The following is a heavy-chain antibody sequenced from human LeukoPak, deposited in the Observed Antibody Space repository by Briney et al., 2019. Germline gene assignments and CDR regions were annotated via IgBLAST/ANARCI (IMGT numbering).Heavy chain of an antibody. CDR3: PKPLWSLAEWGDFDY. Sequence: PGGSLRLSCAASGFTFSSYGMHWVRQAPGKGLEWVAFIRYDGSNKYYADSVKGRFTISRDNSKNTLYLQMNSLRAEDTAVYYCPKPLWSLAEWGDFDYWGQGTLVTVSS. D-gene: IGHD1-26*01. CDR2: IRYDGSNK. J-gene: IGHJ4*02. CDR1: GFTFSSYG. V-gene: IGHV3-30*02.